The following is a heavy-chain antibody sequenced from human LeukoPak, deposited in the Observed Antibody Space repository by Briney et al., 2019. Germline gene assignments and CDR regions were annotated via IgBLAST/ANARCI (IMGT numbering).Heavy chain of an antibody. D-gene: IGHD1-26*01. CDR2: IIPIFGTA. V-gene: IGHV1-69*05. CDR3: ARTENSGSYSVSGY. Sequence: SVKVSCKASGGTFGSYTISWVRRAPGQGLEWMGGIIPIFGTANYAQKFQGRVTMTRDMSTSTVYMELSSLRSEDTAVYYCARTENSGSYSVSGYWGQGTLVTVSS. CDR1: GGTFGSYT. J-gene: IGHJ4*02.